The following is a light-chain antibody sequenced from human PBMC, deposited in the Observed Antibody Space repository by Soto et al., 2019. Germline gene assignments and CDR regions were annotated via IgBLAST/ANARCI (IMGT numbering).Light chain of an antibody. V-gene: IGLV2-14*01. CDR2: EVS. CDR1: SSDVGGHNS. Sequence: QSALTQPASVSGSPGQSITISCTGTSSDVGGHNSVSWYQHHPGKAPKLIIYEVSDRPSGVSNRFSGSKSGNTASLTISGLQTEDEAEYFCSSYTRSSNYVIFGGGTQLTVL. J-gene: IGLJ2*01. CDR3: SSYTRSSNYVI.